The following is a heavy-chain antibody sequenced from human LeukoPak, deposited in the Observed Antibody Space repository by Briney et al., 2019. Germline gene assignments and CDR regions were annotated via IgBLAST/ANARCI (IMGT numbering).Heavy chain of an antibody. V-gene: IGHV4-59*08. CDR1: GGSISRYY. CDR2: IYYSGST. D-gene: IGHD6-19*01. Sequence: KPSETLSLTCTVSGGSISRYYRSWIRQPPGKGLEWIGYIYYSGSTNYNPSLKSRVTMSVDTSKKQFSLKLNSVTAADTAVYYCAGLQYTSGWSPIDYWGQGTLVTVSS. CDR3: AGLQYTSGWSPIDY. J-gene: IGHJ4*02.